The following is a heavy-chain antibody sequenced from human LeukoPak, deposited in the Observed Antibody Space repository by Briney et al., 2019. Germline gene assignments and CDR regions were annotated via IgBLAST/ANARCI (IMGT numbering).Heavy chain of an antibody. Sequence: GESLKISCKGSGYSFTSYWIGWVRQMPGKGLEWMGIIYPGDSDTRYSPSFQGQVTISADKSISTAYLQWSSLKASDTAMCYCAKAYYYGSGSYYNIWFDPWGQGTLVTVSS. CDR2: IYPGDSDT. CDR3: AKAYYYGSGSYYNIWFDP. CDR1: GYSFTSYW. D-gene: IGHD3-10*01. V-gene: IGHV5-51*01. J-gene: IGHJ5*02.